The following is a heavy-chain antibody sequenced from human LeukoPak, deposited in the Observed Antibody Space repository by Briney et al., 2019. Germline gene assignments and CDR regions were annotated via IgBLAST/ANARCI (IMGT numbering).Heavy chain of an antibody. Sequence: EGSLRLSCAASGFTFSSYGMHWVRQAPGKGLEWVAVIWYDGSNKYYADSVKGRFTISRDNSKNTLYLQMNSLRAEDTAVYYCARDGDAYSSGWLWGQGTLVTVSS. CDR2: IWYDGSNK. CDR1: GFTFSSYG. V-gene: IGHV3-33*01. J-gene: IGHJ4*02. CDR3: ARDGDAYSSGWL. D-gene: IGHD6-19*01.